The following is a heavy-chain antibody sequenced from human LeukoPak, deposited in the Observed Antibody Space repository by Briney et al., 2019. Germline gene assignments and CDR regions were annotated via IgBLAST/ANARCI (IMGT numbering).Heavy chain of an antibody. V-gene: IGHV1-2*02. CDR2: INPNSGAT. CDR1: GYTFSDYY. D-gene: IGHD2-15*01. J-gene: IGHJ3*02. CDR3: ATAYLGDCSGGRCYPYDAFDI. Sequence: GASVKVSCKASGYTFSDYYMHWVRQAPGQGLEWMGWINPNSGATNYAQNFQGRVTMTRDTSVSTAYMELSGLRSDDTAVYYCATAYLGDCSGGRCYPYDAFDIWGQGTMVTVSS.